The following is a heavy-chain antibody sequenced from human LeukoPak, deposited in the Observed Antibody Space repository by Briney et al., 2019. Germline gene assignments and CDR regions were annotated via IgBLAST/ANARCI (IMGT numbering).Heavy chain of an antibody. CDR3: ARDKRGRDYFDY. V-gene: IGHV4-59*01. Sequence: SETLSLTCTVSGGSISSYYWSWIRQPPVKGLEWIGYIYYSGSTNYNPSLKSRVTISVDTSKNQFSLKLSSVTAADTAVYYCARDKRGRDYFDYWGQGTLVTVSS. CDR2: IYYSGST. J-gene: IGHJ4*02. D-gene: IGHD5-24*01. CDR1: GGSISSYY.